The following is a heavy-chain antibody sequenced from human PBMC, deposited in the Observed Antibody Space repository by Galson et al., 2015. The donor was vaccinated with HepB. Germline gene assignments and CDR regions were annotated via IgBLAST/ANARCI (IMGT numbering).Heavy chain of an antibody. D-gene: IGHD6-19*01. Sequence: SLRLSCAASGFTFEDYAMHWVRQAAGKGLEWVSGISWNSDIISYADSVKGRFTISRDNAKDSLYLQMNSLRAEDTALYYCAKDIMHSTGWYGFYYGMVAWGQGTAVTVSS. V-gene: IGHV3-9*01. CDR1: GFTFEDYA. J-gene: IGHJ6*02. CDR2: ISWNSDII. CDR3: AKDIMHSTGWYGFYYGMVA.